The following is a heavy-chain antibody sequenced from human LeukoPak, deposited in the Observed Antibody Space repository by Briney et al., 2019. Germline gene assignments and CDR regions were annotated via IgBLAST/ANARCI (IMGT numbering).Heavy chain of an antibody. CDR1: GFTFSDYY. J-gene: IGHJ4*02. CDR2: ISSSSSYT. V-gene: IGHV3-11*06. CDR3: ARPTMVPRLYYFDY. D-gene: IGHD3-10*01. Sequence: GGSLRLPCAASGFTFSDYYMSWIRQAPGKGLEWVSYISSSSSYTNYADSVKGRFTISRDNAKNSLYLQMNSLRAEDTAVYYCARPTMVPRLYYFDYWGQGTLVTVSS.